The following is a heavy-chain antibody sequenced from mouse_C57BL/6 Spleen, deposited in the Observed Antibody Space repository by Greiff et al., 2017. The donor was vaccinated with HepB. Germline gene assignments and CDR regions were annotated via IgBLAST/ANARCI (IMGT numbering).Heavy chain of an antibody. D-gene: IGHD1-1*01. Sequence: QVQLQQPGAELVKPGASVKLSCKASGYTFTSYWMQWVKQRPGQGLEWIGEIDPSDSYTNYNHKFKGKATLTVDTSSSTAYMQLSSLTSEDSAVYYGARRESSYGSSAYWGQGTLVTVSA. CDR3: ARRESSYGSSAY. V-gene: IGHV1-50*01. CDR1: GYTFTSYW. CDR2: IDPSDSYT. J-gene: IGHJ3*01.